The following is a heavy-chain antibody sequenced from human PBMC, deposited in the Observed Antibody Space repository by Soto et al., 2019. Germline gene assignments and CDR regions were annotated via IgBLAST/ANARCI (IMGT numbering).Heavy chain of an antibody. J-gene: IGHJ5*01. CDR2: MNRGGGT. CDR3: AMGCRGSSSNWLDY. Sequence: QVQLQQWGAGLLNPSETLSLTCAVYGGSFGGYSWSWIRQPPGKGMEGIGEMNRGGGTNYSPSLKSRVTISVDTSKKQDSRTLSSVTAADTAVYYCAMGCRGSSSNWLDYWGQGTLVTVSS. D-gene: IGHD3-10*01. CDR1: GGSFGGYS. V-gene: IGHV4-34*01.